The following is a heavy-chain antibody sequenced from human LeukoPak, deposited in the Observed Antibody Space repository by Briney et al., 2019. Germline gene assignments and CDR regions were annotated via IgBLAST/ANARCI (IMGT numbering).Heavy chain of an antibody. D-gene: IGHD4-17*01. V-gene: IGHV1-69*05. CDR2: IMPLFGTA. CDR3: ARDVHGDYGSGWFDP. Sequence: ASVKVSFKSSGGTFNNSASSWVRQAPGQRLEWLGGIMPLFGTAGYAQKFQGRVTITKDESTRTVYLELTSLTSDDTAVYYCARDVHGDYGSGWFDPWGQGTLVSVSS. J-gene: IGHJ5*02. CDR1: GGTFNNSA.